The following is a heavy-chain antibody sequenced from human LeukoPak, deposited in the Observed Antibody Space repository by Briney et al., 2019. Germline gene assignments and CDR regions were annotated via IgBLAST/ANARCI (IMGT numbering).Heavy chain of an antibody. CDR1: GNSFTTYW. CDR2: IYPGDSDT. D-gene: IGHD3-22*01. CDR3: ASPRDHYDSSAFDF. J-gene: IGHJ4*02. V-gene: IGHV5-51*01. Sequence: GESLKISCKISGNSFTTYWIGWVRQMPGKGLEWMGIIYPGDSDTIYSPSFQGQVTISADRSIETAYLQWSSLKASDTAMYYCASPRDHYDSSAFDFWGQGTLVTVSS.